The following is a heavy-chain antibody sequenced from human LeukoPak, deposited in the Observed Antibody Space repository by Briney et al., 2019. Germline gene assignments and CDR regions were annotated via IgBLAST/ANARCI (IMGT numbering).Heavy chain of an antibody. CDR3: ARKGGPTTYGKYYYYMDV. V-gene: IGHV3-74*01. J-gene: IGHJ6*03. Sequence: PGGSLRLSCAASGFTFSSYWMHWVRQAPGKGLVRVSRIQTDGSSTNYADSVKGRFTISRDDAKNSLYLQMNSLRADDTAVYYCARKGGPTTYGKYYYYMDVWGKGTTVTISS. CDR1: GFTFSSYW. CDR2: IQTDGSST. D-gene: IGHD1-26*01.